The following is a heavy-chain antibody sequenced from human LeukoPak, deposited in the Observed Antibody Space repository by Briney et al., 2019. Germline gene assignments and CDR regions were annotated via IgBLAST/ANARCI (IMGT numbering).Heavy chain of an antibody. V-gene: IGHV3-30*18. Sequence: GRSLRLSCAASGFTFSRYGMHWVRQASGKGLEWVALRSYDGSNKYYADSVKGRFTISRDNSKNTLYLQMNSLRPEDTAVYYCAKGDPYGSGSYPVDYWGQGTLVTVSS. CDR1: GFTFSRYG. J-gene: IGHJ4*02. D-gene: IGHD3-10*01. CDR2: RSYDGSNK. CDR3: AKGDPYGSGSYPVDY.